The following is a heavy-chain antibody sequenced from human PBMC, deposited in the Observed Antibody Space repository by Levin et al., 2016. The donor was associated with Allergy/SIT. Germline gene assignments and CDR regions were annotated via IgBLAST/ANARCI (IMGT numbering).Heavy chain of an antibody. J-gene: IGHJ6*02. V-gene: IGHV1-18*04. CDR2: ISAYNGNT. CDR1: GYTFTGYY. CDR3: AREGFGESIYYYYGMDV. Sequence: ASVKVSCKASGYTFTGYYMHWVRQAPGQGLEWMGWISAYNGNTNYAQKLQGRVTMTTDTSTSTAYMELRSLRSDDTAVYYCAREGFGESIYYYYGMDVWGQGTTVTVSS. D-gene: IGHD3-10*01.